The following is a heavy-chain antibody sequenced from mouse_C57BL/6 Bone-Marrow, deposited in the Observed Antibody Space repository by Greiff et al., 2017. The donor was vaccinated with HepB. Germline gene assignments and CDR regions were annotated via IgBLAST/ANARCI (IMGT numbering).Heavy chain of an antibody. Sequence: EVQLVESGAELVRPGASVKLSCTASGFNIKDYYMHWVKQRPEQGLEWIGRIDPEDGDTEYAPKFQGKATMTADTSSNTAYLQLSSLTSEDTAVYYCTKRYYGSSLWYFDVWGTGTTVTVSS. CDR1: GFNIKDYY. CDR3: TKRYYGSSLWYFDV. V-gene: IGHV14-1*01. CDR2: IDPEDGDT. J-gene: IGHJ1*03. D-gene: IGHD1-1*01.